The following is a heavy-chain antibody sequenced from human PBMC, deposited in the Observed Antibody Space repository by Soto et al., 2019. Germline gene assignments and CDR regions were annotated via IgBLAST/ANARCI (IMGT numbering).Heavy chain of an antibody. CDR1: RFTFSSYA. CDR2: LSGNGGIT. D-gene: IGHD6-13*01. Sequence: TGGSLRLSCSPSRFTFSSYAMSWVRHAPGKGLEWVSALSGNGGITYYADSATGRFTISRANSKNTLYLQMGSLRAEDTAVYYCAKESGSSPPMDVWGQGTTVTVS. CDR3: AKESGSSPPMDV. J-gene: IGHJ6*02. V-gene: IGHV3-23*01.